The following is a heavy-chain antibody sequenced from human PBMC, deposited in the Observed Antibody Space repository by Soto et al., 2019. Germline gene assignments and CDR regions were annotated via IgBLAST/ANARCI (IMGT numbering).Heavy chain of an antibody. CDR2: ISGSSDFL. J-gene: IGHJ3*02. D-gene: IGHD6-13*01. V-gene: IGHV3-21*01. CDR3: ATSTWYAFDI. Sequence: GGSLRLSCAASGFTFINSIINWVRQAPGQGLEWVSCISGSSDFLYYADSVKGRFTISRDTATNSLYLQMNSLRAEDTAVYYCATSTWYAFDIWGQGTMVTVS. CDR1: GFTFINSI.